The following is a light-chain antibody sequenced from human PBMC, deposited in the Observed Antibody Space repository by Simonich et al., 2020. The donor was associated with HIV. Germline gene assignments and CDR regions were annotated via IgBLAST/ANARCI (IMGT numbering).Light chain of an antibody. CDR2: KAS. J-gene: IGKJ1*01. CDR1: QSSSSW. V-gene: IGKV1-5*03. Sequence: DIQMTQSPSTLSASVGDRVTITCRASQSSSSWLAWYQQKPGKAPKLLIYKASSLESGVPSRFSGSGSVTEFTLTISSLQPDDFATYYCQQYNSYSWTFGQGTKVEIK. CDR3: QQYNSYSWT.